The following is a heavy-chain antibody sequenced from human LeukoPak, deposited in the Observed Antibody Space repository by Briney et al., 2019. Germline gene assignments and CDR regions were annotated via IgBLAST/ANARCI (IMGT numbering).Heavy chain of an antibody. CDR2: IRYDGSNK. CDR1: GFTFSSYG. CDR3: AKLSSSWYPDFDY. D-gene: IGHD6-13*01. J-gene: IGHJ4*02. Sequence: GGSLRLSCAASGFTFSSYGMHWVRQAPGKGLEWVAFIRYDGSNKYCADSVKGRFTISRDNSKNTLYLQMNSLRAEDTAVYYCAKLSSSWYPDFDYWGQGTLVTVSS. V-gene: IGHV3-30*02.